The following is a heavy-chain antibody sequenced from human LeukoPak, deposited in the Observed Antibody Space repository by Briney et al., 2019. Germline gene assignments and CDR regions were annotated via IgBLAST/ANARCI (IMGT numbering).Heavy chain of an antibody. J-gene: IGHJ4*02. D-gene: IGHD1-26*01. CDR3: AREGGSGSYYGFDY. CDR2: IYYSGST. V-gene: IGHV4-59*01. CDR1: GGSISNYY. Sequence: KPSETLSLTCTVSGGSISNYYWSWIRQPPGKGLEWMGYIYYSGSTNYNPSLKSRVTISVDTSKNQFSLKLSSVTAADTAVYYCAREGGSGSYYGFDYWGQGTLVTVSS.